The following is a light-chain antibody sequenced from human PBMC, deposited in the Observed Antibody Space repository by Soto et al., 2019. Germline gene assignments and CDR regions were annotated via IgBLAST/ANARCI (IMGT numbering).Light chain of an antibody. CDR1: SSNIGSNP. J-gene: IGLJ2*01. V-gene: IGLV1-44*01. Sequence: QSVLTQPPSASGTPGQRVTISCSGSSSNIGSNPVNWYQQLPGTAPKLLIYNNNQRPSGVPVRFSGSKSGTSASLAISGLRSEDEADYYCAAWDDSLNGHVVFGGGTQLTVL. CDR3: AAWDDSLNGHVV. CDR2: NNN.